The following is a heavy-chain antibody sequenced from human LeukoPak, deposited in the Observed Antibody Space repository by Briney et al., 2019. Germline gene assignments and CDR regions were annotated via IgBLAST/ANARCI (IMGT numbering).Heavy chain of an antibody. J-gene: IGHJ5*02. CDR3: ARDYDSSGYYYP. V-gene: IGHV1-69*05. Sequence: ASVKVSCKASGGTFSSYAISWVPQAPGQGLEWMGGIIPIFGTANYAQKFQGRVTITTDESTSTAYMELSSPRSEDTAVYYCARDYDSSGYYYPWGQGTLVTVSS. CDR2: IIPIFGTA. D-gene: IGHD3-22*01. CDR1: GGTFSSYA.